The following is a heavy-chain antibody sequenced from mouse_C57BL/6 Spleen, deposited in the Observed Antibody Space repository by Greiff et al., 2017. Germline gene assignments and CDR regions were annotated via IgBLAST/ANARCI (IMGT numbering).Heavy chain of an antibody. V-gene: IGHV5-17*01. CDR1: GFTFSDYG. CDR3: ARRDYYGSSCAMDD. Sequence: VQLVESGGGLVKPGGSLKLSCAASGFTFSDYGMHWVRQAPEKGLEWVAYISSGSSTIYYADTVKGRFTISRDNAKNNLFLQMTSLRSEDTAMYYCARRDYYGSSCAMDDWGQGTSVTVAS. J-gene: IGHJ4*01. D-gene: IGHD1-1*01. CDR2: ISSGSSTI.